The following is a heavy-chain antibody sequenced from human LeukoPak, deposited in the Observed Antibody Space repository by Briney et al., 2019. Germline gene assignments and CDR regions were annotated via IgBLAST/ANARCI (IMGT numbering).Heavy chain of an antibody. CDR2: IKQDGSEK. CDR3: ARGNRGYSYGPNY. J-gene: IGHJ4*02. CDR1: GFTFSSYW. D-gene: IGHD5-18*01. V-gene: IGHV3-7*03. Sequence: GGSLRLSCAASGFTFSSYWMSWVRQAPGKGLEWVANIKQDGSEKYHVDSVKGRFTISRDNAKNSLYLQMNSLRAEDTAVYYCARGNRGYSYGPNYWGQGTLVTVSS.